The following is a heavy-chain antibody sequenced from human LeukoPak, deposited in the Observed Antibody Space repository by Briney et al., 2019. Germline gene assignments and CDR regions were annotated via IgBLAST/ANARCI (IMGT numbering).Heavy chain of an antibody. CDR2: ISVGAEYI. V-gene: IGHV3-23*01. Sequence: GGSLRLSCAASGITFKEHAIHWVRQAPGKGLEWVSTISVGAEYIFYADSVKGRFTISRDDSNNALYLQMHSLRAEDTALYYCASGPPFLKYFEYWGQGTLVTVSS. CDR3: ASGPPFLKYFEY. CDR1: GITFKEHA. D-gene: IGHD3-3*01. J-gene: IGHJ4*02.